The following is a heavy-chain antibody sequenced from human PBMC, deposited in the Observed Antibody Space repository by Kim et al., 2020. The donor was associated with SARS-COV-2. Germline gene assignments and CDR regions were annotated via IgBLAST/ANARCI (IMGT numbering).Heavy chain of an antibody. D-gene: IGHD1-26*01. J-gene: IGHJ4*02. Sequence: YNRALESRRTISIDTAKNQWSLRLRSVTAADTAVYYCARSPYSGSYYGLEYWGQGALVTVSS. V-gene: IGHV4-39*01. CDR3: ARSPYSGSYYGLEY.